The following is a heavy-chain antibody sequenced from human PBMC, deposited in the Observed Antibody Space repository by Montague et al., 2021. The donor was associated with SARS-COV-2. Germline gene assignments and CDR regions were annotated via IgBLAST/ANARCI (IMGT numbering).Heavy chain of an antibody. CDR3: AIAGYSSNWDNWIDP. Sequence: SETLSLICRVSGDSISDYYGSWIRQSGGKGLEWIGRIYSRGGTNYNPSLKSRVTMSVDTSKKQFSLKLNSVTAADTAFYYCAIAGYSSNWDNWIDPWGQGTLVTVSS. D-gene: IGHD6-13*01. V-gene: IGHV4-4*07. CDR1: GDSISDYY. J-gene: IGHJ5*02. CDR2: IYSRGGT.